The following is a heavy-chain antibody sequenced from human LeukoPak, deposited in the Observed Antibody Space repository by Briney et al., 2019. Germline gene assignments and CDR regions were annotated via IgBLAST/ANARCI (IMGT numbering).Heavy chain of an antibody. Sequence: SETLSLTCTVSGGSISSYYWSWIRQPPGKGLEWIGYIYYSGSTNYNPSLKSRVTISVDTSKDQFSLKLSSVTAADTAVYYCARHGPMGSSSWYGVDYWGQGTLVTVSS. V-gene: IGHV4-59*08. CDR2: IYYSGST. CDR3: ARHGPMGSSSWYGVDY. J-gene: IGHJ4*02. D-gene: IGHD6-13*01. CDR1: GGSISSYY.